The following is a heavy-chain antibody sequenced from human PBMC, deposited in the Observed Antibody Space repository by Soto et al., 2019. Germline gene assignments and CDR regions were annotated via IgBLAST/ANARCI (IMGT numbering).Heavy chain of an antibody. CDR3: ASDIAFSIEH. Sequence: QVQLVQSGAEVKKPGASVKVSCKASGYAFRNYGISWMRQAPGQGLEWMGWINNYDGNINLPQKFRCRITVTADTSTTTVYMELENLTSDDTAVYYCASDIAFSIEHWGQETLVIVSS. CDR2: INNYDGNI. CDR1: GYAFRNYG. D-gene: IGHD2-21*01. V-gene: IGHV1-18*01. J-gene: IGHJ4*02.